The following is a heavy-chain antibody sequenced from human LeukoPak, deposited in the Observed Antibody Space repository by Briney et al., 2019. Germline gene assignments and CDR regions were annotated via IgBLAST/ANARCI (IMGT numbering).Heavy chain of an antibody. D-gene: IGHD3-10*01. CDR3: ARGPPRYGSGSYGFDY. CDR1: GGSFSGYY. CDR2: INHSGST. Sequence: SETLSLTCAVYGGSFSGYYWSRIRQPPGKGLEWIGEINHSGSTNYNPSLKSRVTISVDTSKNQFSLKLSSVTAADTAVYYCARGPPRYGSGSYGFDYWGQGTLVTVSS. J-gene: IGHJ4*02. V-gene: IGHV4-34*01.